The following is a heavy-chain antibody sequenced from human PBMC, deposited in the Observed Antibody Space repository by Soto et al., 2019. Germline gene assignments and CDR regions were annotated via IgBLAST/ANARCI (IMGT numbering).Heavy chain of an antibody. CDR2: IYRTGNT. Sequence: SETLSLTCTVSGDSMTSGDYSWSWIRQPPGKGLEWLGYIYRTGNTHYSPSLKSRVSISQDRSKNQFSLELTSVTAADTAVYYCARGDYQYSVDYWGQGTLVTVSS. V-gene: IGHV4-30-2*01. J-gene: IGHJ4*02. CDR3: ARGDYQYSVDY. D-gene: IGHD2-2*01. CDR1: GDSMTSGDYS.